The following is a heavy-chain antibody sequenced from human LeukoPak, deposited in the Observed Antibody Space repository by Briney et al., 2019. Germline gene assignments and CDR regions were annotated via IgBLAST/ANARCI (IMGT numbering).Heavy chain of an antibody. CDR2: TNRNSGGT. V-gene: IGHV1-2*06. CDR3: AISSFGRDEHY. J-gene: IGHJ4*02. Sequence: ASVNVSCTASGYTFSGYFIHWVRQAPGQGLEWVGRTNRNSGGTNYAQKFQGRVTMTRDTSTSTAYMELSSLRSDDTAVYYCAISSFGRDEHYWGQGTLVTVSS. CDR1: GYTFSGYF. D-gene: IGHD3-16*01.